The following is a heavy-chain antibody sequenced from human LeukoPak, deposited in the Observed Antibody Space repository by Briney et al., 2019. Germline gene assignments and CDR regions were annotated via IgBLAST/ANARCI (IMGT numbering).Heavy chain of an antibody. D-gene: IGHD6-13*01. Sequence: ASVKVSCTASGYTFTSYDINWVRQATGQGREWMGWMNPNSGNTGYAQKFQGRVTMTRNTSISTAYMELSSLRSEDTAVYYCAISPIAAAGTKLNYWGQGTLVTVSS. CDR3: AISPIAAAGTKLNY. CDR1: GYTFTSYD. V-gene: IGHV1-8*01. CDR2: MNPNSGNT. J-gene: IGHJ4*02.